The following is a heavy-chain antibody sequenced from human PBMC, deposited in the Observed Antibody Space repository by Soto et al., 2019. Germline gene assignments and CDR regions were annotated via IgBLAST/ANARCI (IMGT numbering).Heavy chain of an antibody. CDR3: ARAVYGDYRFDL. J-gene: IGHJ4*02. CDR1: GGSVSSPRYY. D-gene: IGHD4-17*01. Sequence: QVQLQESGPGLAKPSETLSLTCTVSGGSVSSPRYYWSWVRQSPGKGLEYIGYIYYSGSTNYNPALKSRVTIPVDTSNNHFSLKLSSVTAADTAVYYCARAVYGDYRFDLWGQGTLVTVSS. V-gene: IGHV4-61*01. CDR2: IYYSGST.